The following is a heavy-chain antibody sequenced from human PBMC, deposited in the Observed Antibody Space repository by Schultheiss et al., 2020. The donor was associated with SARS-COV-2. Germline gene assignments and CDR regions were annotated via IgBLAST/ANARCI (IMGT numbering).Heavy chain of an antibody. CDR3: ATTLLTIGFDY. CDR2: ISGSGGST. Sequence: GGSLRLSCAASGFTFSSYAMSWVRQAPGKGLEWVSAISGSGGSTYYADSVKGRFTISRDNAKNSLYLQMNSLRAEDTAVYYCATTLLTIGFDYWGQGTLVTVSS. D-gene: IGHD4/OR15-4a*01. V-gene: IGHV3-23*01. CDR1: GFTFSSYA. J-gene: IGHJ4*02.